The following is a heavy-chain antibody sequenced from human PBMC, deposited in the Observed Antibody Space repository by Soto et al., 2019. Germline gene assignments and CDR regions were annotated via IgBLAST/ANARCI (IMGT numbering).Heavy chain of an antibody. V-gene: IGHV3-23*01. J-gene: IGHJ6*02. CDR3: AKGLGLNRHGIDV. CDR1: GCTFSNHA. CDR2: IGSGGGST. Sequence: EVQLLESGGGLVQPGGSLRVACAASGCTFSNHAMSWVRQAPGKGLEWVSGIGSGGGSTYYADSVKGLFTISRDNFKNTLYLQMNSLRAEDTAVYYWAKGLGLNRHGIDVWGQGTTVTVSS.